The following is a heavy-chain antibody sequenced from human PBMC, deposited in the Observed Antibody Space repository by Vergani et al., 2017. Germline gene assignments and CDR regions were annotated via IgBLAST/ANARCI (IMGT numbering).Heavy chain of an antibody. D-gene: IGHD1-20*01. CDR1: GFTFGDYY. J-gene: IGHJ4*01. CDR2: ISASGAPT. V-gene: IGHV3-23*04. Sequence: EVHLEESGGGLVQPGGSLRLSCAASGFTFGDYYMAWIRLAPGKGLEWVSGISASGAPTYYADSVKGRVTISRDNSKNTLYLQMNSLRVEDTAVYYCARAYGRYDWFDYWGQRTLVTVSS. CDR3: ARAYGRYDWFDY.